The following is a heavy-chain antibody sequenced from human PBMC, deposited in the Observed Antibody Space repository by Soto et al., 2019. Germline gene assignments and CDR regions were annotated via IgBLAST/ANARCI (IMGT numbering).Heavy chain of an antibody. CDR1: GFNSSNYL. J-gene: IGHJ4*02. Sequence: EVQLVESGGGTVQSGGSLRLSCVVSGFNSSNYLLSWVRQAPGKGLEWVANIKQDGSERSYVDSVKGRFTISRDNAKNSEFLQMNSLRVEDTAVYYCARGRLEYLVGLFVVDYWGPGTLVTVSS. CDR2: IKQDGSER. D-gene: IGHD1-26*01. V-gene: IGHV3-7*05. CDR3: ARGRLEYLVGLFVVDY.